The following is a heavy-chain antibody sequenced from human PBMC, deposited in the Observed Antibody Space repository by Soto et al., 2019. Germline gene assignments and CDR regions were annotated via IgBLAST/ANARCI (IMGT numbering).Heavy chain of an antibody. CDR2: ISGSGGST. J-gene: IGHJ6*03. Sequence: EVQLLESGGGLVQPGGSLRLSCAASGFTFSSYAMSWVRQAPGKGLEWVSAISGSGGSTYYADSVKGRCTISRDNSKNTLYLQMNSLSAEDTAVYYCAKAYTFFGVVLRYYMDVWGKGTTVTVSS. D-gene: IGHD3-3*01. CDR3: AKAYTFFGVVLRYYMDV. V-gene: IGHV3-23*01. CDR1: GFTFSSYA.